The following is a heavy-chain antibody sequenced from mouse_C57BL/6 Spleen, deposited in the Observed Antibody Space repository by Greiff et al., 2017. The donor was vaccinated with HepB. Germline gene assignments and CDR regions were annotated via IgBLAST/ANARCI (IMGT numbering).Heavy chain of an antibody. CDR2: ISSGSSTI. CDR3: AIPYYSNSAMDY. J-gene: IGHJ4*01. D-gene: IGHD2-5*01. CDR1: GFTFSDYG. Sequence: EVQVVESGGGLVKPGGSLKLSCAASGFTFSDYGMHWVRQAPEKGLEWVAYISSGSSTIYYADTVKGRFTISRDNAKNTLFLQMTSLRSEDTAMYDCAIPYYSNSAMDYWGQGTSVTVSS. V-gene: IGHV5-17*01.